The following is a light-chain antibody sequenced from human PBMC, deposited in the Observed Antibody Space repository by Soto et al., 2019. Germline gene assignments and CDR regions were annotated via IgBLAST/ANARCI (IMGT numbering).Light chain of an antibody. CDR3: QKYNSALGT. CDR1: QGISNY. CDR2: AAS. Sequence: DIQMTQSPSSLSASVGDRVAISCRASQGISNYLAWYQQKPGKVPKLLIYAASTLQSGVPSRFSGSGSGTDFTLTISSLQPEDVATYYCQKYNSALGTFGQGTKVEIK. V-gene: IGKV1-27*01. J-gene: IGKJ1*01.